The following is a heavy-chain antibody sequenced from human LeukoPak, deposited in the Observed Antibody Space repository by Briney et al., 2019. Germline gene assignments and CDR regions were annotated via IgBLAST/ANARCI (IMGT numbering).Heavy chain of an antibody. CDR2: INSDGSST. CDR1: GFTFSSYW. V-gene: IGHV3-74*01. D-gene: IGHD1-26*01. Sequence: PGGSLRLSCAASGFTFSSYWMHWVRQAPGKGLVWVSRINSDGSSTSYADSVKGRFTISRDNAKNTLYLQMNSLRAEDTAVYYCATDSGSYYYFDYWGQGTLVTVSS. J-gene: IGHJ4*02. CDR3: ATDSGSYYYFDY.